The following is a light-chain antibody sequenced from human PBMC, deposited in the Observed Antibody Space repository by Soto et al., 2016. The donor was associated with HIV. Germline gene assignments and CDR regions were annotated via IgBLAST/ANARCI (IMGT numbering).Light chain of an antibody. J-gene: IGKJ4*01. V-gene: IGKV1-5*03. Sequence: DIQMTQSPSTLSASVGDRVTITCRASQTISSWLAWYQQKPGKAPKLLIYKASTLESGVPSRFTGSGSGTEFTLTINGLQPDDFATYYCQQYKTYPLTFGEGPRCRSN. CDR3: QQYKTYPLT. CDR2: KAS. CDR1: QTISSW.